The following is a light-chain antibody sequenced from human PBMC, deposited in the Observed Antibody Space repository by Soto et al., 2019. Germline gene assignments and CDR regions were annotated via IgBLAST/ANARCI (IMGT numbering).Light chain of an antibody. CDR1: SSNIGSNT. V-gene: IGLV1-44*01. CDR3: AAWDDSLNGVV. CDR2: PNN. Sequence: QSVLTQPPSASETPGQRVTISCSGSSSNIGSNTVNWYQLLPGTAPKLLIYPNNDRPSGVPDRFSGSKSGTSASLAISGLQSEDEADYYCAAWDDSLNGVVFGGGTKLTVL. J-gene: IGLJ2*01.